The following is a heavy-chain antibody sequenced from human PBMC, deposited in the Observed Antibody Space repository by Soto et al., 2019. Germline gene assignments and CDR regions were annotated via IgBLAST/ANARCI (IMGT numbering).Heavy chain of an antibody. CDR2: IFSSGNT. V-gene: IGHV4-31*03. Sequence: SQTLCLTCTVSGGSISSGGYYWSWIRKHPGKGLEWIGYIFSSGNTYYNPSLKSRITISVDTSENQFSLKLNSVTAADTAVYYCAAQEYTSSPHDYWGQGTLVTVSS. CDR1: GGSISSGGYY. CDR3: AAQEYTSSPHDY. D-gene: IGHD6-6*01. J-gene: IGHJ4*02.